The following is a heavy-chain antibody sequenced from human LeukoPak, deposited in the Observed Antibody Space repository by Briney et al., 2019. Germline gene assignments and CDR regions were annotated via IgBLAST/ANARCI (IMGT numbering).Heavy chain of an antibody. D-gene: IGHD4-17*01. J-gene: IGHJ4*02. CDR1: GCTFSSYD. CDR3: ARDQSYGDYDY. V-gene: IGHV1-69*13. CDR2: IIPIFGTA. Sequence: ASVKVSCKASGCTFSSYDISWVRQAPGQGLEWMGGIIPIFGTANYAQKFQGRVTITADESTSTAYMELSSLRSEDTAAYYCARDQSYGDYDYWGQGTLVTVSS.